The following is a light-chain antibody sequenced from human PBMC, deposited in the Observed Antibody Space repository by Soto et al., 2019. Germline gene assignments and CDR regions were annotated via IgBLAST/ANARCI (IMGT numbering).Light chain of an antibody. Sequence: EIVLTQSPAPLSLSPGERATLSCMGSESVAGYLAWYQQKPGLPPRLLIYETSNRVIGIPARFSGSGSGTDFTLTISSLEPEDFGVYYCQQRWHWPSNTFGQGTRLEI. CDR2: ETS. J-gene: IGKJ5*01. V-gene: IGKV3-11*01. CDR3: QQRWHWPSNT. CDR1: ESVAGY.